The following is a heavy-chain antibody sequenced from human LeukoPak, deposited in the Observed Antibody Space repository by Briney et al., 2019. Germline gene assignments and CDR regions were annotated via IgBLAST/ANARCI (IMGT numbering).Heavy chain of an antibody. CDR3: AREGGEMTVGAFDI. CDR2: IYSGGST. J-gene: IGHJ3*02. D-gene: IGHD3-16*01. V-gene: IGHV3-53*01. CDR1: GFTFSSYG. Sequence: QSGGSLRLSCAASGFTFSSYGMHWVRQAPGKGLEWVSVIYSGGSTYYADSVKGRFTISRDNSKNTLYLQMNSLRAEDTAVYYCAREGGEMTVGAFDIWGQGTMVTVSS.